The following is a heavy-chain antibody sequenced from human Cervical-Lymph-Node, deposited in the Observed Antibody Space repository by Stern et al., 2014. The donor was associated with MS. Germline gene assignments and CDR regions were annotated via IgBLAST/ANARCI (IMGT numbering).Heavy chain of an antibody. D-gene: IGHD2-15*01. CDR1: GFTFSTYW. V-gene: IGHV3-74*02. CDR2: VNGDESSA. J-gene: IGHJ3*02. CDR3: ARGVMVAATYAYDI. Sequence: EVPLVESGGGLVQPGGSLSLSCAASGFTFSTYWMHWVRQAPGKGLAWVSSVNGDESSATYADSVKGRFSISRDNDKNTLYLQMNSLRAEDTAVYYCARGVMVAATYAYDIWGQGTMVTISS.